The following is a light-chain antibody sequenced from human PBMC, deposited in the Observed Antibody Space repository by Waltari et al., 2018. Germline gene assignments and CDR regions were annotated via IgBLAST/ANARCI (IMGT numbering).Light chain of an antibody. CDR3: QQRSNWIT. Sequence: IVLTQSPATLSLCPGARDTLSRRASQSVSSYLAWYQQKPGQAPRLLIYDASNRATGIPARFSGSGSGTDFTLTISSLEPEDFAVYYCQQRSNWITFGQGTRLEIK. CDR1: QSVSSY. J-gene: IGKJ5*01. CDR2: DAS. V-gene: IGKV3-11*01.